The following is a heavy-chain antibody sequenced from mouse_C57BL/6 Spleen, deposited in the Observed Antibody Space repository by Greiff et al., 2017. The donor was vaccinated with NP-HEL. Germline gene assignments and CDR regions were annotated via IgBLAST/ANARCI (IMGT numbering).Heavy chain of an antibody. CDR2: IYPGNSDT. CDR1: GYTFTSYW. Sequence: VQLQQSGTVLVRPGASVKMSCKTSGYTFTSYWMHWVKKRPGQGLEWIGAIYPGNSDTSYNQKFKGKAKLTAGTSASTAYMELSSLTNEDSAVYDCTRGRDETGAFAYWGQGTLVTVSA. J-gene: IGHJ3*01. D-gene: IGHD4-1*01. CDR3: TRGRDETGAFAY. V-gene: IGHV1-5*01.